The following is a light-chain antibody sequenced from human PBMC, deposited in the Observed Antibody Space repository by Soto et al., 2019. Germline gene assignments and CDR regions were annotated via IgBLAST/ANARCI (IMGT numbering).Light chain of an antibody. CDR2: EVS. Sequence: QSVLTQPPSVSGSPGQSVTISCTGTSSDVGSYNRVSWYQQPPGTAPKLVIYEVSNRPSGVPDRFSGSKSGNTASLTISGLQAEDEADDYCSLFTSSSTFYVFGTGTKVTVL. J-gene: IGLJ1*01. CDR3: SLFTSSSTFYV. CDR1: SSDVGSYNR. V-gene: IGLV2-18*01.